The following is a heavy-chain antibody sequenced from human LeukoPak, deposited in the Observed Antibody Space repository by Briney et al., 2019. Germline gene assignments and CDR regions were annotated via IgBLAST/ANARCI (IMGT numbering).Heavy chain of an antibody. D-gene: IGHD3-3*01. CDR1: GYTFTGYY. J-gene: IGHJ4*02. Sequence: ASVKVSCKASGYTFTGYYMHWVRRAPGQGLEWMGWINPNSGGTNYAQKFQGRVTMTRDTSISTAYMELSRLRSDDTAVYYCARGYDFWSGYYTKYYFDYWGQGTLVTVSS. CDR3: ARGYDFWSGYYTKYYFDY. V-gene: IGHV1-2*02. CDR2: INPNSGGT.